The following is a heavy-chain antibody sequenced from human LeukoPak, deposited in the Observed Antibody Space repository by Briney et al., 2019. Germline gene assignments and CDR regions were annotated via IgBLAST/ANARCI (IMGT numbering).Heavy chain of an antibody. Sequence: SETLSLTCAVSGYSISSGYYWGWIRQPPGKGLEWIGSIYHSGSTYYNPSLKSRVTISVDTSKNQFSLKLSSVTAADTAVYYCARDERSSGWFDPWGQGTLATVSS. V-gene: IGHV4-38-2*02. CDR1: GYSISSGYY. CDR2: IYHSGST. D-gene: IGHD6-19*01. J-gene: IGHJ5*02. CDR3: ARDERSSGWFDP.